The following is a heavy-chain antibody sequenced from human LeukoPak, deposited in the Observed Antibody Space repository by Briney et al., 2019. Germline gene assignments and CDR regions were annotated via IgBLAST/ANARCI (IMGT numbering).Heavy chain of an antibody. J-gene: IGHJ4*02. CDR3: ARRSGSYTSYFDY. CDR1: GYTFTTYA. CDR2: FTVYSGNT. D-gene: IGHD1-26*01. V-gene: IGHV1-18*01. Sequence: ASVPVSCTASGYTFTTYAISWVRQAPGQGQEGKVCFTVYSGNTNYPQKFEASVPMPTHPSTSTAYMELRSLTSHDPAVYFCARRSGSYTSYFDYWGPGPLVTVSS.